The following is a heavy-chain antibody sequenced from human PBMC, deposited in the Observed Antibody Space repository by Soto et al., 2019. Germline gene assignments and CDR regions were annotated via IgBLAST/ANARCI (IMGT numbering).Heavy chain of an antibody. D-gene: IGHD1-1*01. CDR2: ITSDGTKE. V-gene: IGHV3-30-3*01. CDR3: AKAPWNLAHTHYFDF. J-gene: IGHJ4*02. CDR1: GLTFVSFV. Sequence: QVRLVESGGGVVQPGGSWRLSGAASGLTFVSFVMHWVGRAPGKGLEWVAVITSDGTKEYYADSVRGRFTISRDNSGNTVYLHMNSLGGDDTAVYYCAKAPWNLAHTHYFDFWGQGTLVTVSS.